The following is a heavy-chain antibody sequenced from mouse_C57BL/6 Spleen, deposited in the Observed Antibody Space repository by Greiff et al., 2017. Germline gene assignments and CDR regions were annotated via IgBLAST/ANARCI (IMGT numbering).Heavy chain of an antibody. CDR1: GYTFTSYW. CDR3: ARGYGSSWGFAY. CDR2: IDPSDSET. D-gene: IGHD1-1*01. Sequence: VKLQQPGAELVRPGSSVKLSCKASGYTFTSYWMHWVKQRPIQGLEWIGNIDPSDSETHYNQKFKDKATLTVDKSSSTAYMQLSSLTSEDSAVYYCARGYGSSWGFAYWGQGTLVTVSA. V-gene: IGHV1-52*01. J-gene: IGHJ3*01.